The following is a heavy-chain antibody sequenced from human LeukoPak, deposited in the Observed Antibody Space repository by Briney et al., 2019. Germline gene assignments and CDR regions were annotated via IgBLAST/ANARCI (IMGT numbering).Heavy chain of an antibody. CDR3: ARESGIAAALDL. V-gene: IGHV3-48*04. J-gene: IGHJ5*02. CDR1: GFTFSSYS. D-gene: IGHD6-13*01. CDR2: ISSSGSTI. Sequence: GGSLRLSCAASGFTFSSYSMNWVRQAPGKGLEWVSYISSSGSTIYYADSVKGRFTISRDNAKNLLYLQMNSLRAEDTAVYYCARESGIAAALDLWGQGTLVTVSS.